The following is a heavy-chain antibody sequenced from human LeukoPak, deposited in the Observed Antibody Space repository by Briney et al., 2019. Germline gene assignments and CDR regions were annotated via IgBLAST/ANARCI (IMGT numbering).Heavy chain of an antibody. CDR2: IYYSGST. V-gene: IGHV4-59*01. J-gene: IGHJ6*03. Sequence: PSETLSLTCTVSGGSISSYYWSWIRQPPGKGLEGIGYIYYSGSTNYNPSLKRRVTISVDTSKNQFSLKLSSVTAADTAVYYCASSRPYSSSWYLHYYYYMDVWGKGTTVTVSS. CDR1: GGSISSYY. CDR3: ASSRPYSSSWYLHYYYYMDV. D-gene: IGHD6-13*01.